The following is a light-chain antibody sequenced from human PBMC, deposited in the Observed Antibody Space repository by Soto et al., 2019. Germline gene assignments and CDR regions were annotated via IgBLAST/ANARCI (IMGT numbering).Light chain of an antibody. V-gene: IGLV1-44*01. CDR1: SSNIESNT. CDR2: SNS. J-gene: IGLJ3*02. Sequence: QSVLTQPPSXXXXXGQRVTMSCSGYSSNIESNTVNWYQQLPGTAPKLLIYSNSQRPSGVPDRFSGSKSGTSASLAINGLQAEDEADYYCAAWDDRLRGPVFGGGTKVTVL. CDR3: AAWDDRLRGPV.